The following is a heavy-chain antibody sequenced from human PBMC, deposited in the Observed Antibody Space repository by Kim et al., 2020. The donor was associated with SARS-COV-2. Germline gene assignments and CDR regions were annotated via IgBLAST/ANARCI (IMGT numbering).Heavy chain of an antibody. D-gene: IGHD2-2*01. V-gene: IGHV1-18*04. CDR2: INLHNGRT. CDR1: GFSFSSYA. J-gene: IGHJ6*02. Sequence: ASVKVSCKTSGFSFSSYAVSWVRQAPGQGLEWMGWINLHNGRTSNPQKFQDRVTMTADTSTSIVYMELRGLRLNDTAVYYCARDRCTSTSCYMDVWGQGT. CDR3: ARDRCTSTSCYMDV.